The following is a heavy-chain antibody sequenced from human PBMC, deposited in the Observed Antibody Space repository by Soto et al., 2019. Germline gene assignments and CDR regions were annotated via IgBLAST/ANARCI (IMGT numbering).Heavy chain of an antibody. Sequence: KQSQTLSLTCAISGDRVSSNSAGWNWIRQSPSRGLEWLGRTYYRSKWYYEYAVSVKSRITINPDTSKNQFSLQLNSVTPEDTAVYYCVRFGSGWNYWGQGSLVTVSS. V-gene: IGHV6-1*01. CDR3: VRFGSGWNY. CDR1: GDRVSSNSAG. D-gene: IGHD6-19*01. CDR2: TYYRSKWYY. J-gene: IGHJ4*02.